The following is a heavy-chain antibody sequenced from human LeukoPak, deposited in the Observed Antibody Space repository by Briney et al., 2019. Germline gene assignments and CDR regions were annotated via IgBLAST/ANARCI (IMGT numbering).Heavy chain of an antibody. CDR1: GDSIRNYY. J-gene: IGHJ5*02. CDR3: ARFPRWFDP. V-gene: IGHV4-34*01. Sequence: SETLSLTCTVSGDSIRNYYWNWIRQPPGKGLEWIGEIDHSGSTSYNPSLKSRVTISVDTSKSQFSLNLTSVTAADTAVYYCARFPRWFDPWGQGTLVTVSS. CDR2: IDHSGST.